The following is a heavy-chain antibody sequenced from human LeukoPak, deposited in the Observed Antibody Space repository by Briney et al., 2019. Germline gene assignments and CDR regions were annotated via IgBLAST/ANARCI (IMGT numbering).Heavy chain of an antibody. Sequence: GRSLRLTCAASGFTFSTYGMHWVRQAPGKGLEWVAVIWYDGSNKDYADSVKGRFTISRDNSKNTLYLQMNSLRAEDTAVYYCARVLRGSYFEDYWGQGTLVTVSS. J-gene: IGHJ4*02. D-gene: IGHD1-26*01. CDR3: ARVLRGSYFEDY. V-gene: IGHV3-33*01. CDR2: IWYDGSNK. CDR1: GFTFSTYG.